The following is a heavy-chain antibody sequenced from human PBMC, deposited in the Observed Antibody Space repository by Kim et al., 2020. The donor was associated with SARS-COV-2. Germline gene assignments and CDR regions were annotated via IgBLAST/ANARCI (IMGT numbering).Heavy chain of an antibody. CDR3: ARSPSYLTGTTISFDY. V-gene: IGHV4-39*01. CDR1: GGSISSTSYY. D-gene: IGHD1-7*01. Sequence: SETLSLTCTVSGGSISSTSYYWGWIRQPPGKGLEWIGSIYYSGTTYYNPSLKSRVTISVDTSKNQFSLKLSSVTAADTAVYYCARSPSYLTGTTISFDY. CDR2: IYYSGTT. J-gene: IGHJ4*01.